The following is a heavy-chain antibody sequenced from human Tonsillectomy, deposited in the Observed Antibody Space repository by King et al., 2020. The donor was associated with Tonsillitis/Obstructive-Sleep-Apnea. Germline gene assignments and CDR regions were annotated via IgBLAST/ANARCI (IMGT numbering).Heavy chain of an antibody. CDR2: IRSKAYGGTT. Sequence: QLVQSGGGLVQPGRSLRLSCTASGFTFGDYAMSWVRQAPGKGLEWVGFIRSKAYGGTTEYAASVKGRFTISRDDSKSIAYLQMNSLKTEDTAVYYCTIDSVRFLEWSQEYYFDYWGQGTLVTVSS. J-gene: IGHJ4*02. D-gene: IGHD3-3*01. CDR1: GFTFGDYA. V-gene: IGHV3-49*04. CDR3: TIDSVRFLEWSQEYYFDY.